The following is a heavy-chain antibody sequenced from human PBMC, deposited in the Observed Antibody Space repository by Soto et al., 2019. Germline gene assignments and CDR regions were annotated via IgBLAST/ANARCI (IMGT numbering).Heavy chain of an antibody. CDR2: IKSDGSGT. J-gene: IGHJ1*01. D-gene: IGHD5-18*01. Sequence: EVPLVESGGGLVQPGGSLTLSCAASGFTFSSYWMHWVRQAPGKGLVWVSRIKSDGSGTSYAGSVKGRLTISRDNARNTLSLQMSSLRAEDTAVYFLARGGGDHDDGNGYLGRHWGQGTLVTVSS. CDR3: ARGGGDHDDGNGYLGRH. V-gene: IGHV3-74*01. CDR1: GFTFSSYW.